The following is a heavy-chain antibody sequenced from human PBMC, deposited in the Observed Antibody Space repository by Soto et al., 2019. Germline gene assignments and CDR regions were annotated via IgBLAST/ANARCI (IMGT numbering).Heavy chain of an antibody. CDR3: ARGELEPLGYYYYMDV. CDR2: IYYSGST. CDR1: GGSISSYY. J-gene: IGHJ6*03. V-gene: IGHV4-59*01. D-gene: IGHD1-1*01. Sequence: QVQLQESGPGLVKPSETLSLTCTVSGGSISSYYWSWIRQPPGKGLEWIGYIYYSGSTNYNPSLKSRVTISVDTSKNQFSLKLSSVTAADTAVYYCARGELEPLGYYYYMDVWGKGTTVTVSS.